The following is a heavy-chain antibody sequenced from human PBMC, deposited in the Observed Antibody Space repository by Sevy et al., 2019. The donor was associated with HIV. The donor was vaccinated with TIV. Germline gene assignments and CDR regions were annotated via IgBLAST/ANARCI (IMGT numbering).Heavy chain of an antibody. CDR2: IYPGDSDT. J-gene: IGHJ6*02. CDR1: GYSFTSYW. CDR3: AKGARGTLPAYYYYGMDV. Sequence: GESRKISCKCSGYSFTSYWIVWVRQMPGRGLEWMGIIYPGDSDTIYSPSFKGQVTISVDKSSSTAYLQWSRLKASETAIHYCAKGARGTLPAYYYYGMDVWGQGTTVTVSS. V-gene: IGHV5-51*01.